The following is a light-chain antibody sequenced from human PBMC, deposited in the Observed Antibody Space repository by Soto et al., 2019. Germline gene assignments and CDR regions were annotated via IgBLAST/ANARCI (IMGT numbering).Light chain of an antibody. Sequence: QSVLTQPPSASGTPGQRVTISCSGSSSNIGGNAVNWYQQLPGTPPKLLIYSNNQRXXXXXXXXXXXXXGTSASLAISGLQSEDEADNYCAAWDDRLNGYVFGTGTKVTVL. CDR3: AAWDDRLNGYV. V-gene: IGLV1-44*01. J-gene: IGLJ1*01. CDR1: SSNIGGNA. CDR2: SNN.